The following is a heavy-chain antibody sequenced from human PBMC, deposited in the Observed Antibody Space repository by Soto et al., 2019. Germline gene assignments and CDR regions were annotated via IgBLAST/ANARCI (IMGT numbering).Heavy chain of an antibody. J-gene: IGHJ3*01. CDR1: GGSFSGYF. Sequence: SETLSLTCDVYGGSFSGYFWNWIRQSPGRGLEWIGKVNHNGRNNYNLSLKSRVTISLDMSKKQISLKLTSVTAADTAVYYCARGGSSDWQVAFDFWGQGTMVTVSS. V-gene: IGHV4-34*01. CDR3: ARGGSSDWQVAFDF. D-gene: IGHD6-19*01. CDR2: VNHNGRN.